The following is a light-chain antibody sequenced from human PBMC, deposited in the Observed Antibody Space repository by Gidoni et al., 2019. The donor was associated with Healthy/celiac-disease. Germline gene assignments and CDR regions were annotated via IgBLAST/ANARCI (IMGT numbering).Light chain of an antibody. CDR2: WAS. CDR1: QSVLYSSNNKNY. V-gene: IGKV4-1*01. CDR3: QQYYSTPPA. J-gene: IGKJ4*01. Sequence: DIVMTQSPDSLAVSLGERATINCKSSQSVLYSSNNKNYLAWYKQKPGQPPKLLIYWASTRESGVPDRCSGSGSGTDFTLTISSLQAEDVAVYYCQQYYSTPPAFGGGTKVEIK.